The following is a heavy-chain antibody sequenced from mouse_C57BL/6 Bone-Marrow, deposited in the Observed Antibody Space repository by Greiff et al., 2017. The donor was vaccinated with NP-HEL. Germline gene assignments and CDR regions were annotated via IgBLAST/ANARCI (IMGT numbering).Heavy chain of an antibody. Sequence: QVQLQQPGAELVMPGASVKLSCKASGYTFPSYWMHWVKQRPGQGLEWIGEIDPSDSSTNYNQKFKGKSTFTVDKSSSTAYMQLTSLTSENSAVSSCARERRGIVRDWYFDVWGTGTTVTVSS. V-gene: IGHV1-69*01. CDR2: IDPSDSST. CDR1: GYTFPSYW. CDR3: ARERRGIVRDWYFDV. J-gene: IGHJ1*03. D-gene: IGHD2-12*01.